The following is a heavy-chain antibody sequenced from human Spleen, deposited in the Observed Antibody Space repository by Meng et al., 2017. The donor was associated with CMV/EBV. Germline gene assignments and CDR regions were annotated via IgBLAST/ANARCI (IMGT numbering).Heavy chain of an antibody. Sequence: QVQLQESGPGLVKPSQTLSLTCTVSGGSISSGDYYWSWIRQPPGKGLEWIGYIYYSGSTYYNPSLKSRVTISVDTSKNQFSLKLSSVTAADTAVYYCATYYYGSGSYYPTPHFDYWGQGTLVTVSS. CDR2: IYYSGST. D-gene: IGHD3-10*01. CDR3: ATYYYGSGSYYPTPHFDY. J-gene: IGHJ4*02. V-gene: IGHV4-30-4*08. CDR1: GGSISSGDYY.